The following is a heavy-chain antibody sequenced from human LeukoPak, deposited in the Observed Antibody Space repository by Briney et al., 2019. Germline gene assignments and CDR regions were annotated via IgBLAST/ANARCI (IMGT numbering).Heavy chain of an antibody. D-gene: IGHD6-13*01. J-gene: IGHJ4*02. CDR3: ASHWAQQVVSDY. CDR2: ISYDGKNK. CDR1: GFTFSSYG. V-gene: IGHV3-30*03. Sequence: GGSLRLSCAASGFTFSSYGMHWVRQAPGKGLEWVAVISYDGKNKYYADSVKGRFTISRDNSKNTLYLQMNSLRAEDTAVYYCASHWAQQVVSDYWGQGTLVTVSS.